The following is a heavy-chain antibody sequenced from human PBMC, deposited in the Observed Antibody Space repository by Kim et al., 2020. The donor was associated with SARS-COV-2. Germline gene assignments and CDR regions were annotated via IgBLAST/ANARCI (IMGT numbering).Heavy chain of an antibody. CDR3: ARDLLDTAMVNNYYYYGMDV. D-gene: IGHD5-18*01. Sequence: RFTISRDNAKNTLYLQMNSLRAEDTAVYYCARDLLDTAMVNNYYYYGMDVWGQGTTVTVSS. J-gene: IGHJ6*02. V-gene: IGHV3-74*01.